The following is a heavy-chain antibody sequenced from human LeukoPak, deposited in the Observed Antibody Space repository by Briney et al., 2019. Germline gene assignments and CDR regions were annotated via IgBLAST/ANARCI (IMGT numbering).Heavy chain of an antibody. V-gene: IGHV3-15*07. Sequence: GGSLRLSCAASGFTFTNAWMNWVRQAPGKGLEWVGRIKSKADGETIDYAAPVKGRFTFSRDDSKNMLYLQMNSLKSEDTAVYYCTTLTSRGLSDSWGQGTLVTVSS. D-gene: IGHD1-20*01. J-gene: IGHJ4*02. CDR3: TTLTSRGLSDS. CDR1: GFTFTNAW. CDR2: IKSKADGETI.